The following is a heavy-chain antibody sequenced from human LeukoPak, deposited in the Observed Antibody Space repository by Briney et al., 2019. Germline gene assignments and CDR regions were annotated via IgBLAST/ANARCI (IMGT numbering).Heavy chain of an antibody. J-gene: IGHJ3*02. CDR3: ARDRYGSTWPDAFDM. CDR2: IYYGGTT. V-gene: IGHV4-39*07. CDR1: GGSFNNNNYY. Sequence: PSETLSLTCTVSGGSFNNNNYYWGWIRQPPGKGLEWIGRIYYGGTTNYNPSLQSRFTMSVDTSKNQLSLKLSSVTAADTAVYYCARDRYGSTWPDAFDMWGQGTMVTVSS. D-gene: IGHD6-13*01.